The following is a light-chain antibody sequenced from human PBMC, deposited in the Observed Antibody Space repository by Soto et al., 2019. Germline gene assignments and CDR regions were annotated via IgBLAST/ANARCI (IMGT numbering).Light chain of an antibody. CDR3: QQTMTFPFT. CDR1: QPINSW. CDR2: AAS. Sequence: DIQMTQSPSSVSASVGDRVTITCRASQPINSWLAWYQQKLGKAPKLLIYAASSLQSGVPSRFSGTGSGTDFTIPINSLQPEDFATYYCQQTMTFPFTFGGGTKVEIK. V-gene: IGKV1D-12*01. J-gene: IGKJ4*01.